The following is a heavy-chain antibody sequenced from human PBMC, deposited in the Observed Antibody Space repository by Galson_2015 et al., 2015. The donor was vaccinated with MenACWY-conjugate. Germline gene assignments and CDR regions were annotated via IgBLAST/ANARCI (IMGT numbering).Heavy chain of an antibody. Sequence: SVKVSCKASGYTLTAYAMNWVRQAPGQGLEWMGWINTNTGNPTYAQGFTGRFAFPLDTSVSTAYLQISSLKAEDTAVYYCARDTGTGIFDYWGQGTLVTVSS. V-gene: IGHV7-4-1*02. CDR2: INTNTGNP. CDR3: ARDTGTGIFDY. CDR1: GYTLTAYA. J-gene: IGHJ4*02. D-gene: IGHD1-1*01.